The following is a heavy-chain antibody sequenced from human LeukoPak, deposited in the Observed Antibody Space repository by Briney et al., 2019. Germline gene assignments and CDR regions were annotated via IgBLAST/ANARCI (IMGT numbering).Heavy chain of an antibody. Sequence: GGSLRLSCAASGFTFSSYSMDWVRQAPGKGLEWVSYISSSSSSTMYYADSVKGRFSISRDNAKKSLYLQMNSLRAEDTAVYYCARDHHRRLYDSQARDTFDIWGQGTMVTVSS. CDR3: ARDHHRRLYDSQARDTFDI. V-gene: IGHV3-48*01. D-gene: IGHD3-22*01. CDR1: GFTFSSYS. J-gene: IGHJ3*02. CDR2: ISSSSSSTM.